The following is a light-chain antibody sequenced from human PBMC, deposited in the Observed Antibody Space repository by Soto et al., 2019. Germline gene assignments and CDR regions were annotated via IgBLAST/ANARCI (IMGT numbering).Light chain of an antibody. CDR2: ATS. Sequence: DIQMTQSPSSLSASVGDRVIITCRASEDIKSDLGWYQQKAGEAPRRLISATSSLQSGVPSRFSGSGSGTEITLTISSLQPEDLATYYCLQHHAYPRTFGQGTKVEIK. V-gene: IGKV1-17*01. CDR3: LQHHAYPRT. J-gene: IGKJ1*01. CDR1: EDIKSD.